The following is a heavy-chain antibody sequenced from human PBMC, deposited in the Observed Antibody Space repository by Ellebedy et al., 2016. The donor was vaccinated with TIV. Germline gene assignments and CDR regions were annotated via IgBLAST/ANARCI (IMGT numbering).Heavy chain of an antibody. CDR2: ITSDGSTT. V-gene: IGHV3-74*01. D-gene: IGHD2-15*01. CDR3: ARGHASGKLKDAFDI. Sequence: PGGSLRLSCAASGFTFSDYCMPWVRQAPGKGLVWVSLITSDGSTTTYADSVKGRFTISRDNAKNTLYLQMNSLRAEDTAVYYCARGHASGKLKDAFDIWGQGTMVTVSS. CDR1: GFTFSDYC. J-gene: IGHJ3*02.